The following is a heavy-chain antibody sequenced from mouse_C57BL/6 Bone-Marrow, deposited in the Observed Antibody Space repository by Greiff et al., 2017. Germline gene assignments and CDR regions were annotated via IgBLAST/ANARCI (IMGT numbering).Heavy chain of an antibody. CDR3: AYDYGDYFDY. J-gene: IGHJ2*01. D-gene: IGHD2-4*01. Sequence: EVKLVESGGGLVKPGGSLKLSCAASGFTFSDYGMHWVRQAPEKGLEWVAYISSGSSTLYYADTVKGRFTISRDNAKNTLFLQMTSLRSEDTAMYYCAYDYGDYFDYWGQGTTLTVSS. V-gene: IGHV5-17*01. CDR1: GFTFSDYG. CDR2: ISSGSSTL.